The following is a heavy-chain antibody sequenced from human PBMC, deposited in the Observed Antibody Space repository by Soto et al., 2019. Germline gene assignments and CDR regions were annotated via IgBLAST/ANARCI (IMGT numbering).Heavy chain of an antibody. Sequence: EVQLLESGGGLVQPGGSLRLSCAASRFTFSSYAMSWVRQAPGKGLEWVSAISVSGGSTYYADSVKGRFTISRDNSKNTLYLQMNSLRAEDTAVYYCAKDRRVTVLFTGYFDLWGRGTLVTVSS. CDR1: RFTFSSYA. CDR2: ISVSGGST. D-gene: IGHD2-21*02. CDR3: AKDRRVTVLFTGYFDL. V-gene: IGHV3-23*01. J-gene: IGHJ2*01.